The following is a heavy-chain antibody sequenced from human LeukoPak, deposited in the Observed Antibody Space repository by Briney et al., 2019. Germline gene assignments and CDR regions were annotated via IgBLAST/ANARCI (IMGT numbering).Heavy chain of an antibody. J-gene: IGHJ6*02. CDR2: VYSTGNT. D-gene: IGHD6-19*01. CDR3: ARASRLVRDNYYYYGMDV. Sequence: SETLSLTCTVSAVSISSGNFYWSWIRQSAGKGLEWIGHVYSTGNTKYSPSLKSRVTISADTSKNQISLRLRSVTAADTAVYYCARASRLVRDNYYYYGMDVWGQGTTVTVSS. V-gene: IGHV4-61*09. CDR1: AVSISSGNFY.